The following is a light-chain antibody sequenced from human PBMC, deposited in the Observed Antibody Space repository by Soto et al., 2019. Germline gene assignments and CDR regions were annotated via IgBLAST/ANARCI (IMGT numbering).Light chain of an antibody. J-gene: IGLJ2*01. CDR3: CSYAGSYSL. CDR1: SSDVGGYKY. V-gene: IGLV2-14*01. Sequence: QSALTQPASVSGSPGQSITIACTGTSSDVGGYKYVSWYQQHPGKAPKLMIYEVSNRPSGVSNRFSGSKSGNTASLTISGLQAEDEADYYCCSYAGSYSLFGGGTKLTVL. CDR2: EVS.